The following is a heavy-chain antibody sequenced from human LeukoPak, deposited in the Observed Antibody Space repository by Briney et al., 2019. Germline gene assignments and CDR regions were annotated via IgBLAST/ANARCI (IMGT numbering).Heavy chain of an antibody. Sequence: PSETLSLTCTVSGGSISSYYWSWIRQPAGKGLEWIGRIYTSGSTSYNPSLKSRVTMSVDTSKNQFSLKLSSVTAADTAVYYCAREEGATRRDWFDPWGQGTLVTVSS. J-gene: IGHJ5*02. CDR2: IYTSGST. D-gene: IGHD1-26*01. V-gene: IGHV4-4*07. CDR1: GGSISSYY. CDR3: AREEGATRRDWFDP.